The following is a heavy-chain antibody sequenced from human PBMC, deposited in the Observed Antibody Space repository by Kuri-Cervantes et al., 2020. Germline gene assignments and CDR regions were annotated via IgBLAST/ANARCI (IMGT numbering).Heavy chain of an antibody. CDR1: GGSSSGYY. V-gene: IGHV4-34*01. Sequence: SETLSLTCAVYGGSSSGYYWSWIRQPPGKGLEWIGEINHSGSTNYNPSLKSRVTISVDTSKNQFSLKLSSVTAADTAVYYCARGYGYSSRWGQGTLVTVSS. CDR3: ARGYGYSSR. J-gene: IGHJ4*02. CDR2: INHSGST. D-gene: IGHD6-13*01.